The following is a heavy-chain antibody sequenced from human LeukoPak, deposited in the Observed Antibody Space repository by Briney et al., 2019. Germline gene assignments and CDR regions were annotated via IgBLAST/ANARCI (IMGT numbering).Heavy chain of an antibody. J-gene: IGHJ3*01. D-gene: IGHD4-23*01. CDR1: GFTFSSSA. V-gene: IGHV1-58*02. CDR2: MGVGGGNT. Sequence: GTSVKVSCKTSGFTFSSSAIQWVRQARGQGLEWIGWMGVGGGNTNYAQNFQDRVTITRDMSSSTAYMELTSLRSEDTAVYYCAAEIYGGNSDCCTFDFWGPGTPVTVSS. CDR3: AAEIYGGNSDCCTFDF.